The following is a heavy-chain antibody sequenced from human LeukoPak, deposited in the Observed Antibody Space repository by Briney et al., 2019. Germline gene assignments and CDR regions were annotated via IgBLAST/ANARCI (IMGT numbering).Heavy chain of an antibody. CDR2: IYYSGST. J-gene: IGHJ3*02. D-gene: IGHD3-9*01. Sequence: SETLSLTCTVSGGSISSGGYYWSWIRQHPGKGLEWIGYIYYSGSTYYNPSLKSRVTISVDTSKNQFSLKLSSVTAADTAVYYCATSALGLYYYDSRGRSRGSGAYDIWGQGTMVAVSS. CDR3: ATSALGLYYYDSRGRSRGSGAYDI. V-gene: IGHV4-31*03. CDR1: GGSISSGGYY.